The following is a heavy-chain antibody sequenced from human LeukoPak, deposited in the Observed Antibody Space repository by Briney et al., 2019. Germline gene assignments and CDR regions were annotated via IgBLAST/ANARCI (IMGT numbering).Heavy chain of an antibody. CDR2: INHSGST. CDR1: GGSFSGYY. CDR3: ARHRRGYGDY. V-gene: IGHV4-34*01. D-gene: IGHD6-25*01. J-gene: IGHJ4*02. Sequence: SETLSLTCAVYGGSFSGYYWSWIRQPPGKGLEWIGEINHSGSTNYNPSLKSRVTISVDTSKNQFSLKLSSVTAADTAVYYCARHRRGYGDYWGQGTLVTVSS.